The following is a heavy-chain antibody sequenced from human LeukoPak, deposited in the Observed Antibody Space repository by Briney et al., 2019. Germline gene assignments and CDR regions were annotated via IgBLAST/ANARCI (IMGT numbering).Heavy chain of an antibody. CDR3: ARDNTVTTSLGWSDP. V-gene: IGHV4-61*02. J-gene: IGHJ5*02. Sequence: SQTLSLTCTVSGGSISSGSYYWSWIRQPAGKGLEWIGRINTSGSINYNPSLKSRVTISVDTSKNQFSLKVSSVTAADTAVYYCARDNTVTTSLGWSDPWGQGTLVTDSS. CDR1: GGSISSGSYY. CDR2: INTSGSI. D-gene: IGHD4-11*01.